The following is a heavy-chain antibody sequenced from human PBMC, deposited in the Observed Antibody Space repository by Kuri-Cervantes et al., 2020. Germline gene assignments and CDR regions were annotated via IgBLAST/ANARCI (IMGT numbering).Heavy chain of an antibody. CDR3: ARDLRAMIVVVAFDY. J-gene: IGHJ4*02. V-gene: IGHV3-48*01. D-gene: IGHD3-22*01. CDR2: ISSSSSTI. Sequence: GGSLRLSCAASGFTFSSYSMSWVRQAPGKGLEWVSYISSSSSTIYYADSVKGRFTISRDNAKNSLYLQTNSLRAEDTVVYYCARDLRAMIVVVAFDYWGQGTLVTVSS. CDR1: GFTFSSYS.